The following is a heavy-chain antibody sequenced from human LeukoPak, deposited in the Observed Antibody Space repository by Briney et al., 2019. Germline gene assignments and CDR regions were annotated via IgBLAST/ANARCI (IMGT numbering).Heavy chain of an antibody. J-gene: IGHJ4*02. D-gene: IGHD1-26*01. CDR3: ARSWAGMYYPFYYFDY. Sequence: KPSENLSLTCTVSGGSISSYYWSWIRQPPGKGLEWIAEINHRGTTHYNPSLKSRVNISADTSKNQFSLHLDSVTAADTAVYYCARSWAGMYYPFYYFDYWGQGTLVSVSS. CDR1: GGSISSYY. CDR2: INHRGTT. V-gene: IGHV4-34*01.